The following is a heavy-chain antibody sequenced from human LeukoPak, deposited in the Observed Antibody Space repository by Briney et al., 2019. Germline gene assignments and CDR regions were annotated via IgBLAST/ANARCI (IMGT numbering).Heavy chain of an antibody. Sequence: GRPLRLSCAASGFTFDDYAMHWVRQAPGKGLEWVSGISWNSGSIGYADSVKGRFTIPRDNAKNSLYLQMNSLRAEDTALYYCAKVYCGSTSCYADTYYYYGMDVWGQGTTVTVSS. D-gene: IGHD2-2*01. J-gene: IGHJ6*02. CDR2: ISWNSGSI. CDR3: AKVYCGSTSCYADTYYYYGMDV. CDR1: GFTFDDYA. V-gene: IGHV3-9*01.